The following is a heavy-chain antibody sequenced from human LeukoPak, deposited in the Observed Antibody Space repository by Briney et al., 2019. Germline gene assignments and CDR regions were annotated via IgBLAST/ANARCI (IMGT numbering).Heavy chain of an antibody. CDR2: INPNSGGT. Sequence: ASVKVSCKASGYTFTGYYMHWVRQAPGQGLEWMGWINPNSGGTNYAQKFQGRVTMTRDTSISTAYMELSRLRSDDTAVYYRARPQDIVVVPAAPFDPWGQGTLVTVSS. D-gene: IGHD2-2*01. CDR1: GYTFTGYY. V-gene: IGHV1-2*02. CDR3: ARPQDIVVVPAAPFDP. J-gene: IGHJ5*02.